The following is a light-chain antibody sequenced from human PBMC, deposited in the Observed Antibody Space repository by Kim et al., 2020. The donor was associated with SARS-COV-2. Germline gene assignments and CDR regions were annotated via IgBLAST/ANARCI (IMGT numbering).Light chain of an antibody. CDR1: RGHSSDI. J-gene: IGLJ3*02. Sequence: SVKPTCTLSRGHSSDIIAWHQQQPGRATRYLMKLERGGPYDKASGVPDRFSGSSSGADRYLTISNLQSEDEADYYCETWDRTTRVFGGGTQLTVL. CDR2: LERGGPY. CDR3: ETWDRTTRV. V-gene: IGLV4-60*03.